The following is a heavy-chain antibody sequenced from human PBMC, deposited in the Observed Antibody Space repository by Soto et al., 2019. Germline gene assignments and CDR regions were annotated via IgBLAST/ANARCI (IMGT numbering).Heavy chain of an antibody. V-gene: IGHV4-34*01. CDR3: ARGGGIAARRDGNWFDP. CDR2: INHSGST. J-gene: IGHJ5*02. CDR1: GGSFSGYY. D-gene: IGHD6-6*01. Sequence: PSETLSLTCGVYGGSFSGYYWSWIRQPPGKGLEWIGEINHSGSTNYNPSLKSRVTISVDTSKNQFSLKLSSVTAADTAVYYCARGGGIAARRDGNWFDPWCQGTLVTVSS.